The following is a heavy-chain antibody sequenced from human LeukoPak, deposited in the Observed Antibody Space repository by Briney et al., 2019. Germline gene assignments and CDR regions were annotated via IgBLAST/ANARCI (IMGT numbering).Heavy chain of an antibody. Sequence: GGSLRLSCAASGFTFSSYSMSWVRQAPGKGLEWVSYISSSGNTIDYADAVKGRFTISRDNAKNSLYLQMVSLRAEDTAVYYCARLRGYSYGYGDYWGQGTLVTVSS. CDR3: ARLRGYSYGYGDY. CDR2: ISSSGNTI. D-gene: IGHD5-18*01. CDR1: GFTFSSYS. J-gene: IGHJ4*02. V-gene: IGHV3-48*04.